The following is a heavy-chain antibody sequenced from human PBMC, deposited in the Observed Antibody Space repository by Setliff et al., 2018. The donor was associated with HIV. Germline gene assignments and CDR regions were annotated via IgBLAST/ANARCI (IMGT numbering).Heavy chain of an antibody. V-gene: IGHV4-4*07. CDR1: GASVGNYF. CDR2: MYTTVDA. J-gene: IGHJ4*02. D-gene: IGHD2-2*01. CDR3: ARDPAIYFDF. Sequence: SETLSLTCTVTGASVGNYFWSWIRQSAGKGLEWVGRMYTTVDAAYNPSLKSRVIMSVDTSKNQISLKLTSVTAADTAMYYCARDPAIYFDFWGQGVLVTVSS.